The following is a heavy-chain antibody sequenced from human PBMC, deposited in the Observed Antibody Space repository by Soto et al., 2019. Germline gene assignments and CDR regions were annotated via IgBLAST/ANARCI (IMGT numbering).Heavy chain of an antibody. D-gene: IGHD3-3*01. CDR2: ISGSGGST. V-gene: IGHV3-23*01. CDR3: ARDSTLYYDFWSGYGYWFDP. CDR1: GFTFSSYA. Sequence: PGGSLRLSCAASGFTFSSYAMSWVRQAPGKGLEWVSAISGSGGSTYYADSVKGRFTISRDNSKNTLYLQMNSLRAEDTAVYYCARDSTLYYDFWSGYGYWFDPWGQGTLVTVAS. J-gene: IGHJ5*02.